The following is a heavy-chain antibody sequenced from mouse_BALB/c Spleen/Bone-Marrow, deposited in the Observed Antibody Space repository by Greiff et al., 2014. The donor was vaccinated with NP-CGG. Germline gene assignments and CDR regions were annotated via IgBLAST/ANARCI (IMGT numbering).Heavy chain of an antibody. Sequence: QVQLQQSGPGLVAPSQSLSITCTVSGSSLTSYGVHWVRQPPGKGLEWLGVIWADGSTNYNSALMSGLSISKDNSKSQVFLKMNSLQTDDTAMYYCSRITTATGAMDYWGQGTSVTVSS. CDR3: SRITTATGAMDY. CDR2: IWADGST. V-gene: IGHV2-9*02. CDR1: GSSLTSYG. J-gene: IGHJ4*01. D-gene: IGHD1-2*01.